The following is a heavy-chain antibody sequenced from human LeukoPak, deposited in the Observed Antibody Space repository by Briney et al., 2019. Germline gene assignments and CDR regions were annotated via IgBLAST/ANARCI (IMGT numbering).Heavy chain of an antibody. V-gene: IGHV1-2*02. Sequence: ASVKVSCKASGYSFIGYYMHWVRQAPGQGLEWMGWINPNSDGTKYTEKFQGRVTMTRDTSISTAYMEVSRLRSDDTAVYYCARAPPYNILTGYRLFDYWGQGTLVTVSS. D-gene: IGHD3-9*01. CDR2: INPNSDGT. CDR1: GYSFIGYY. CDR3: ARAPPYNILTGYRLFDY. J-gene: IGHJ4*02.